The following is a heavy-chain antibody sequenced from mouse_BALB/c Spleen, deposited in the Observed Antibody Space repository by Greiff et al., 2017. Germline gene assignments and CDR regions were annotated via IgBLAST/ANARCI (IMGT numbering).Heavy chain of an antibody. CDR3: ARPYYGSRTHWYFDV. D-gene: IGHD1-1*01. J-gene: IGHJ1*01. Sequence: EVHLVESGGGLVKPGGSLKLSCAASGFTFSSYAMSWVRQTPEKRLEWVASISSGGSTYYPDSVKGRFTISRDNARNILYLQMSSLRSEDTAMYYCARPYYGSRTHWYFDVWGAGTTVTVSS. V-gene: IGHV5-6-5*01. CDR2: ISSGGST. CDR1: GFTFSSYA.